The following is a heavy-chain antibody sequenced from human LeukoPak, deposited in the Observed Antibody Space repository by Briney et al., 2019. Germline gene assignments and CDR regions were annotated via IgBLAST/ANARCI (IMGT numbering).Heavy chain of an antibody. D-gene: IGHD2-15*01. Sequence: ASVKVSCKVSGYTLTELSKHWVRQAPGKGLEWMGGFDPEDGETIYAQKFQGRVTMTEDTSTDTAYMELSSLRSEDTAVYYCATDTIPPYCSGGSCYAYGYWGQGTLVTVSS. J-gene: IGHJ4*02. CDR3: ATDTIPPYCSGGSCYAYGY. CDR2: FDPEDGET. CDR1: GYTLTELS. V-gene: IGHV1-24*01.